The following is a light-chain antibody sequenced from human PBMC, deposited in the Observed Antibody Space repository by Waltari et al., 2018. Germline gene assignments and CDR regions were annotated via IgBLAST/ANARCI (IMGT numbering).Light chain of an antibody. CDR3: DSYASSNTYI. CDR2: EVS. Sequence: QAALTQSPSVSGSPGQSVTISCTGTSSDIGGYNRVSWYQQHPGKAPKLMIYEVSKRPSGVSDRFSGSKSGNTASLTISGLQAEDEADYYCDSYASSNTYIFGVGTRLTVL. V-gene: IGLV2-14*01. CDR1: SSDIGGYNR. J-gene: IGLJ1*01.